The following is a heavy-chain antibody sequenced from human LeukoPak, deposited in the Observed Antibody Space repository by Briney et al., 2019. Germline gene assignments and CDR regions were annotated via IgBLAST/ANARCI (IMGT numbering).Heavy chain of an antibody. CDR1: GFTFDDYA. J-gene: IGHJ3*02. CDR3: AKLKGSSSLEAFDI. D-gene: IGHD2-15*01. V-gene: IGHV3-9*01. Sequence: GGSLRLSCAASGFTFDDYAMHWVRQAPGKGLEWVSGISWNSGSIGYADSVKGRFAISRDNAKNSLYLQMNSLRAEDTALYYCAKLKGSSSLEAFDIWGQGTMVTVSS. CDR2: ISWNSGSI.